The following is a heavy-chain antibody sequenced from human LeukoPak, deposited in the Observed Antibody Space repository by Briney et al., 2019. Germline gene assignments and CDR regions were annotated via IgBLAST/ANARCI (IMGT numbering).Heavy chain of an antibody. CDR1: GYSISSGYY. CDR2: LSHSGSS. V-gene: IGHV4-38-2*02. D-gene: IGHD1-26*01. Sequence: PSETLSLTCTVSGYSISSGYYWDWIRQPPGQGLEWIGTLSHSGSSYYNPSLKSRVTISVDTSKNQFSLNLSSVTAADTAMYYCARDRDHSGSFYWGQGTLVTVSS. J-gene: IGHJ4*02. CDR3: ARDRDHSGSFY.